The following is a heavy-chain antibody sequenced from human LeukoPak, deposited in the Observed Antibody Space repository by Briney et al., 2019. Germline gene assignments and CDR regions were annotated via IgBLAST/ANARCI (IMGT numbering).Heavy chain of an antibody. CDR2: INPNSGVT. D-gene: IGHD1-1*01. CDR3: ARDPPNNNWYHVTSYYYYMDV. CDR1: GYTFTDCY. J-gene: IGHJ6*03. Sequence: VASVKVSCKASGYTFTDCYIHWVRQAPGQGLEWMGWINPNSGVTNYAQKFQGRVTMTRDTSIRTVYMELSSLISDDTAVYYCARDPPNNNWYHVTSYYYYMDVWGKGTTVTVSS. V-gene: IGHV1-2*02.